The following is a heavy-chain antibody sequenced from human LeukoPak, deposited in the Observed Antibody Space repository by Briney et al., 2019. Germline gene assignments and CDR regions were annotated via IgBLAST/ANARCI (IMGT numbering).Heavy chain of an antibody. D-gene: IGHD6-13*01. CDR1: GGSFSGYY. Sequence: PSETLSLTCAVYGGSFSGYYWSWIRQPPGKGLEWIGEINHSGSTNCNPSLKSRVTISVDTSKNQFSLKLSSVTDADTAVYYCARRSSWTNYEYFQHWGQGTLVTVSS. V-gene: IGHV4-34*01. CDR2: INHSGST. J-gene: IGHJ1*01. CDR3: ARRSSWTNYEYFQH.